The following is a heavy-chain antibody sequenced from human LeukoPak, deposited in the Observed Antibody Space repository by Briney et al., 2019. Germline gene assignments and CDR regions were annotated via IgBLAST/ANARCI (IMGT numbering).Heavy chain of an antibody. CDR2: ISSSGSTI. CDR1: GFTFSSYE. Sequence: PGGSLRLSCAASGFTFSSYEMNRVRQAPGKGLEWVSYISSSGSTIYYADSVKGRFTISRDNAKNSLYLQMNSLRAEDTAVYYCAKDPPYYDSSGPRIEDYWGQGTLVTVSS. J-gene: IGHJ4*02. CDR3: AKDPPYYDSSGPRIEDY. D-gene: IGHD3-22*01. V-gene: IGHV3-48*03.